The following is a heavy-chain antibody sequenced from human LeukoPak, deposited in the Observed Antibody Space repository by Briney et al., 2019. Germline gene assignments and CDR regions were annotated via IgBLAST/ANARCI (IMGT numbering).Heavy chain of an antibody. Sequence: ASVKVSCKASGYTFTSYAMHWVRQAPGQRLEWMGWINAGNGNTKYSQKFQGRVTITRDTSASTAYMELSSLRSEDTAVYYCARDLTGLWFGELPEDCWGQGTLVTVSS. D-gene: IGHD3-10*01. CDR2: INAGNGNT. V-gene: IGHV1-3*01. CDR3: ARDLTGLWFGELPEDC. CDR1: GYTFTSYA. J-gene: IGHJ4*02.